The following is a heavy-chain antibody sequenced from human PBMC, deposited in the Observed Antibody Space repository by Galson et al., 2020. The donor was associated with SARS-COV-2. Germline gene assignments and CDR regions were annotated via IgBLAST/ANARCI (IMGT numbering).Heavy chain of an antibody. D-gene: IGHD2-21*01. CDR1: GFTFSNYE. CDR2: ISSSGRNI. Sequence: GESLKISCAASGFTFSNYEMNWVRQAPGKGLEWVSNISSSGRNIHNADSVKGRFTISRDNAKNTQSLQMNSLRAEDTAVYYCARLDAYGPGYWGQGTLVTVSS. CDR3: ARLDAYGPGY. V-gene: IGHV3-48*03. J-gene: IGHJ4*02.